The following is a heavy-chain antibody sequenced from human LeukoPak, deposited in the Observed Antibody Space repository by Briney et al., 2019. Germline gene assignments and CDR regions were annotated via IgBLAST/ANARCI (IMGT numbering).Heavy chain of an antibody. Sequence: PGGSLRLSCAASGFTFSNAWMSWVRQAPGKGLEWVGRIKSKTDGGTTDYAAPVKGRFTISRDDSRNTLYLQMNSLKTEDTAVYYCTCPSTVVVPAAIALFSENYYYGMDVWGQGTTVTVSS. CDR3: TCPSTVVVPAAIALFSENYYYGMDV. V-gene: IGHV3-15*01. CDR1: GFTFSNAW. J-gene: IGHJ6*02. D-gene: IGHD2-2*02. CDR2: IKSKTDGGTT.